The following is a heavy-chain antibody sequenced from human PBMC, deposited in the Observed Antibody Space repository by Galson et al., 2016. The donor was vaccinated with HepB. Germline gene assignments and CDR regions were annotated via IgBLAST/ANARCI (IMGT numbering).Heavy chain of an antibody. J-gene: IGHJ6*02. CDR3: ARDLSFGGGSTWYDVMDV. V-gene: IGHV3-7*05. CDR2: MNQGGSEE. CDR1: GFTFSTYW. D-gene: IGHD3-10*01. Sequence: SLRLSCAASGFTFSTYWMTWVRQAPGKGLEWVANMNQGGSEENYVDSMKGRFTISRDNAKNSLFLQINSLRAEDAAVYYCARDLSFGGGSTWYDVMDVWGHGILVTVSS.